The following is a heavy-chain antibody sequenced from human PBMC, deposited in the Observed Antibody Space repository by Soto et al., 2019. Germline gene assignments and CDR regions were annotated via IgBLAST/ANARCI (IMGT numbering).Heavy chain of an antibody. CDR2: ISGSGGKT. J-gene: IGHJ5*02. V-gene: IGHV3-23*01. CDR1: GFTFSAYP. D-gene: IGHD2-15*01. CDR3: VRDNGRVVAATENYFDP. Sequence: WGSLRLSCSASGFTFSAYPMTWGRQAPGKGLEWVADISGSGGKTYYADSVKGRFTISRDNSKNTLFLQMNSLRVEDTAVYYCVRDNGRVVAATENYFDPWGQGALVTVSS.